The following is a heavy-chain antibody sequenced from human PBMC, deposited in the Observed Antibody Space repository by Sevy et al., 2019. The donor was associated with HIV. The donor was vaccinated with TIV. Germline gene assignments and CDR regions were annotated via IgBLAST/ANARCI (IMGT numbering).Heavy chain of an antibody. CDR3: ARGLAEYYYAMDV. V-gene: IGHV4-59*01. J-gene: IGHJ6*02. CDR1: GVSISGYY. Sequence: SETLSLTCTVSGVSISGYYWTWIRQTPGKGLEWIGYIYYNGRTNYNPSFQGRVAISSDTSKNQFSLKLSSVTAADTAVYYCARGLAEYYYAMDVWGQGTTVTVSS. CDR2: IYYNGRT.